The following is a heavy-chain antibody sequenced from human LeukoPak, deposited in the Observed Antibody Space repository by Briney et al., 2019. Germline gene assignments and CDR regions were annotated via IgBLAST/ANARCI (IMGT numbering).Heavy chain of an antibody. J-gene: IGHJ6*03. CDR2: IYYTGST. CDR1: GGSISSSSYY. D-gene: IGHD6-13*01. V-gene: IGHV4-39*01. Sequence: SETLSLTCTVSGGSISSSSYYWGWIRQPPGKGLEWIGNIYYTGSTFYNPSLKSRVTISVDTSKNQFSLKLSSVTAADTAVYYCARTFSSSWPYYYYYYYMDVWGKGTTVTISS. CDR3: ARTFSSSWPYYYYYYYMDV.